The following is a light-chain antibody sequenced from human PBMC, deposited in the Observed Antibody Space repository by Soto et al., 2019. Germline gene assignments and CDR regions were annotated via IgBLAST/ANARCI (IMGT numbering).Light chain of an antibody. J-gene: IGKJ1*01. CDR1: QSVSSN. CDR2: GAF. CDR3: QQYNNWRT. V-gene: IGKV3-15*01. Sequence: EVVMPQSPATLSVSPGESATLSCRASQSVSSNLAWYQQKPGQAPRLLIYGAFARATGIPARFSGSGSGTDFTLTITSLQSEEFAVDDCQQYNNWRTFGQGTKVDIK.